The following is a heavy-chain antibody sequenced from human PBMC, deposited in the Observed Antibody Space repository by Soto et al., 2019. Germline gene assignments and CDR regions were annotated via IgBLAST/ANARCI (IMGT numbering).Heavy chain of an antibody. D-gene: IGHD6-13*01. Sequence: GGSLRLSCVASGFDFSSSWIHWVSQVPGKGPVWVSRINADGRNTDYADSVRGRFTISRDNAKNTMYLQMSSLRVDDTAVYYCARSHSRSLADYWGQGTLVTVSS. CDR3: ARSHSRSLADY. CDR1: GFDFSSSW. J-gene: IGHJ4*02. CDR2: INADGRNT. V-gene: IGHV3-74*01.